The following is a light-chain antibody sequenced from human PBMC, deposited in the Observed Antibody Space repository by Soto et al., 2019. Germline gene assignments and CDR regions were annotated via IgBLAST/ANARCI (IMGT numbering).Light chain of an antibody. CDR2: AAF. Sequence: PSSLSASVGDRVTITCRASQSISNYLNWYQQKPGKAPKLLIYAAFSLQSGVPSRFSGSRSETNFTLIISSLQPEDFATYYCQQSYTTPLTFGGGTKVDIK. J-gene: IGKJ4*01. CDR3: QQSYTTPLT. V-gene: IGKV1-39*01. CDR1: QSISNY.